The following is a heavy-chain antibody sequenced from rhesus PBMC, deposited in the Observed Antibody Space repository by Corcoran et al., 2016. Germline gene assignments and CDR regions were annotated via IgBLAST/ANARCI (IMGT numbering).Heavy chain of an antibody. CDR2: ISIDSGT. D-gene: IGHD4-29*01. Sequence: VEQLVDSGGGLVQPGASLSLSCAASEFTFSSNNMHWVRQAPGKGLEWVSAISIDSGTYDPDAVKGRFTISRDNAKNSLYLQMNSLRAEDTAVYYCASDTTEYFEFWGQGALVTVSS. V-gene: IGHV3-132*01. CDR3: ASDTTEYFEF. J-gene: IGHJ1*01. CDR1: EFTFSSNN.